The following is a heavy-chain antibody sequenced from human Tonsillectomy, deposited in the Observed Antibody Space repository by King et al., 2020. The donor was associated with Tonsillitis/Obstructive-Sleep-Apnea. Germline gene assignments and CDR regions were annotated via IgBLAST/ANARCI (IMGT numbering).Heavy chain of an antibody. J-gene: IGHJ3*02. Sequence: VQLVESGGGLVQPGGSLRLSCAASGFTFSIYEKNWVRQAPGKGLEWVLYIRSSGRTIYYAESMKGRFTISRDNAKNSLYLQMNSLRAEYTAAYYCARSYTGSPFNDAIEIWGQGAMFTVSS. CDR3: ARSYTGSPFNDAIEI. D-gene: IGHD2-2*02. CDR2: IRSSGRTI. CDR1: GFTFSIYE. V-gene: IGHV3-48*03.